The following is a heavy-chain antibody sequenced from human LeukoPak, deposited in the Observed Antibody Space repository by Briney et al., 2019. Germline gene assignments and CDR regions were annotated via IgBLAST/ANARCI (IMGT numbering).Heavy chain of an antibody. Sequence: SSETLSLTCAVYGGSFSGYYWSWIRQPPGKGLEWIGEINHSGSTNYNPSLKSRVTISVDTSKNQFSLKLSSVTAADTAVYYCARRGSYGYGRHLGYWGQGTLVTVSS. CDR3: ARRGSYGYGRHLGY. V-gene: IGHV4-34*01. CDR2: INHSGST. CDR1: GGSFSGYY. D-gene: IGHD5-18*01. J-gene: IGHJ4*02.